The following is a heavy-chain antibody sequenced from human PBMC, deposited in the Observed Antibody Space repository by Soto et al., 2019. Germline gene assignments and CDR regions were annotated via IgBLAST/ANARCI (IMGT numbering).Heavy chain of an antibody. D-gene: IGHD6-6*01. Sequence: PSETLSLTCTVSGGSISSSTYYWGWIRQPPGKGLEWIGNVYRTGSTDYNPSLKSRVTISVDTSKNQFSLKLSSVTAADTAVYYCARVEYSSSCFFDYWGQGTLVTVSS. J-gene: IGHJ4*02. CDR1: GGSISSSTYY. CDR2: VYRTGST. CDR3: ARVEYSSSCFFDY. V-gene: IGHV4-39*01.